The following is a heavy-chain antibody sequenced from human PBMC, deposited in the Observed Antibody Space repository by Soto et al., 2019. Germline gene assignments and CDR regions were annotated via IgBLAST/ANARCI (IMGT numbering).Heavy chain of an antibody. J-gene: IGHJ4*02. CDR3: ARHLPYCGGDCYSLDY. Sequence: SESLSLTCTVSGGSISSYYWSWIRQPPVKGLQWIRYIYYSGSTNYNPSLKTRVTISVATSKNQFSLKLSSVTAADTAVYYCARHLPYCGGDCYSLDYWGQGTLVTV. CDR1: GGSISSYY. V-gene: IGHV4-59*08. D-gene: IGHD2-21*02. CDR2: IYYSGST.